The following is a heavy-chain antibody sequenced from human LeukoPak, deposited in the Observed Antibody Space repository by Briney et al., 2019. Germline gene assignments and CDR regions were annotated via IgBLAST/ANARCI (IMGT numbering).Heavy chain of an antibody. CDR3: ASASVSVRVIDY. CDR1: GGSFSGYY. Sequence: SETLSLTCAVYGGSFSGYYWSWIRQPPGKGLEWIGEINHSGSTNYNPSLKSRVTISVDTSKNQFSLKLSSVTAADTAVYYCASASVSVRVIDYWGQGTLVTVSS. V-gene: IGHV4-34*01. CDR2: INHSGST. J-gene: IGHJ4*02. D-gene: IGHD3-10*01.